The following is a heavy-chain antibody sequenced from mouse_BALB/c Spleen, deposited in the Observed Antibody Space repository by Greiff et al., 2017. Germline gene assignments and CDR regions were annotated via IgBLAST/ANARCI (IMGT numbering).Heavy chain of an antibody. CDR3: AREGNGCYYRCAY. J-gene: IGHJ3*01. V-gene: IGHV2-9*02. D-gene: IGHD2-3*01. CDR2: IWAGGST. Sequence: VKLMESGPGLVAPSQSLSITCTVSGFSLTSYGVHWVRQPPGKGLEWLGVIWAGGSTNYNSALMSRLSISKDNSKSQVFLKMNSLQTDDTAMYYCAREGNGCYYRCAYWGQGTLGTVSA. CDR1: GFSLTSYG.